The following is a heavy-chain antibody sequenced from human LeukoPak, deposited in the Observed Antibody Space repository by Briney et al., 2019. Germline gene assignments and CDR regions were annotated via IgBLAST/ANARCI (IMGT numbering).Heavy chain of an antibody. D-gene: IGHD3-22*01. CDR3: ARNYYDSSGGFDP. J-gene: IGHJ5*02. Sequence: SETLSLTCVVYGGSFNGYYWSWIRQPPGKGLEWIGEINRSGSTNYNPSLKSRVTISVDTSKNQFSLKLSSVTAADTAVYYCARNYYDSSGGFDPWGQGTLVTVSS. CDR2: INRSGST. V-gene: IGHV4-34*01. CDR1: GGSFNGYY.